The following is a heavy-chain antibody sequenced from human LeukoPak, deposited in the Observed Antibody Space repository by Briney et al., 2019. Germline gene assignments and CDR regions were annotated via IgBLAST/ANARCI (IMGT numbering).Heavy chain of an antibody. CDR2: ISSSGSTI. J-gene: IGHJ6*02. V-gene: IGHV3-11*01. Sequence: PGGSLRLSCAASGFTFSDYYMSWIRQAPGKGLEWVSYISSSGSTIYYADSVKGRFTISRDNAKNSLYLQMNSLRAEDTAVYYCARDPRDFWSPPYYGMDVWGQGTTVTVSS. CDR1: GFTFSDYY. CDR3: ARDPRDFWSPPYYGMDV. D-gene: IGHD3-3*01.